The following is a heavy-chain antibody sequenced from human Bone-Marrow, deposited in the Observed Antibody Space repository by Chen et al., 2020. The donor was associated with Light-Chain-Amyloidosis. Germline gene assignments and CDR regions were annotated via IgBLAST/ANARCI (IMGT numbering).Heavy chain of an antibody. V-gene: IGHV1-18*04. CDR3: ARMVGPYYYDSSGLVY. CDR2: ISAYNGYT. Sequence: QVQLVQSGAEVKKPGASVKVSCKASGYTVTNYVIYWVRQAPGQGLEWMGWISAYNGYTNYAQNLQGRVTMTTDTSTHTAYMELRSLRSDDTAVYYCARMVGPYYYDSSGLVYWGQGTLVTVSS. J-gene: IGHJ4*02. CDR1: GYTVTNYV. D-gene: IGHD3-22*01.